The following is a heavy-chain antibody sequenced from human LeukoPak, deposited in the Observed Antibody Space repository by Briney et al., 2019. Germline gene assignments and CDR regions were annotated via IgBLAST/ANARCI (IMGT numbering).Heavy chain of an antibody. CDR3: ARVPHGYYYGSGSYYQRRDNWFDP. D-gene: IGHD3-10*01. J-gene: IGHJ5*02. CDR1: GGSISSSSYY. Sequence: SETLSLTCTVSGGSISSSSYYWGWIRQPPGKGLEWIGSIYHSGSTNYNPSLKSRVTISVDKSKNQFSLKLSSVTAADTAVYYCARVPHGYYYGSGSYYQRRDNWFDPWGQGTLVTVSS. V-gene: IGHV4-39*07. CDR2: IYHSGST.